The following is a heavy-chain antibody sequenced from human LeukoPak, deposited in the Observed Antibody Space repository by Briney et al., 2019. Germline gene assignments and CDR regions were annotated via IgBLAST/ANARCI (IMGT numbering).Heavy chain of an antibody. J-gene: IGHJ4*02. CDR1: GGTFSSYA. CDR2: IIPIFGTA. Sequence: SVKVSCKASGGTFSSYAISWVRQAPGQGLEWMGRIIPIFGTANYAQKFQGRVTITTDESTSTAYMELSSLRSEDTAVYYCAKQRYSYGQYYLDYWGQGTLVTVSS. CDR3: AKQRYSYGQYYLDY. D-gene: IGHD5-18*01. V-gene: IGHV1-69*05.